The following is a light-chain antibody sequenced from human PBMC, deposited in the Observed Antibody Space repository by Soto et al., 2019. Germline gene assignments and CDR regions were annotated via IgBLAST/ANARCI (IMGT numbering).Light chain of an antibody. J-gene: IGKJ1*01. Sequence: EIVMTQSPATLSVSPGERATLSCRASQSVGSSLAWYQRKPGQAPRLLIYGASTRATGIPATFSGSGSGTEFTLTISSLQSEDFAVYYCQQYSNWPRTLGQGTKVDIK. V-gene: IGKV3-15*01. CDR1: QSVGSS. CDR3: QQYSNWPRT. CDR2: GAS.